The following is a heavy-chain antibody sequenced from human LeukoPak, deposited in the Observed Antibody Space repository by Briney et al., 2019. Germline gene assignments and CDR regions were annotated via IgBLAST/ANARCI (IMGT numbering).Heavy chain of an antibody. CDR3: ASFGVAPSPIYYYYYMDV. J-gene: IGHJ6*03. V-gene: IGHV1-2*02. D-gene: IGHD3-3*01. CDR2: INPNSGGT. Sequence: EASVKVSCKASGYTFTGYYMHWVRQAPGQGLEWMGWINPNSGGTNYAQKFQGRVTMTRDTSISTAYMELSRLRSDDTAVYYCASFGVAPSPIYYYYYMDVWGKGTTVTVSS. CDR1: GYTFTGYY.